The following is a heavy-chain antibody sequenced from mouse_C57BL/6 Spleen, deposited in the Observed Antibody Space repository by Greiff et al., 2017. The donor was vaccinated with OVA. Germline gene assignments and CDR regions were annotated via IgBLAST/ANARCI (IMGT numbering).Heavy chain of an antibody. D-gene: IGHD2-3*01. CDR3: ARRDGYYYYYFDY. J-gene: IGHJ2*01. Sequence: EVQLQQSGPELVKPGASVKISCKASGYTFTDYYMNWVKQSHGKSLEWIGDINPNNGGTSYNQKFKGKATLTVDKSSSTAYMELRSLTSEDSAVYYGARRDGYYYYYFDYWGQGTTLTVSS. CDR1: GYTFTDYY. V-gene: IGHV1-26*01. CDR2: INPNNGGT.